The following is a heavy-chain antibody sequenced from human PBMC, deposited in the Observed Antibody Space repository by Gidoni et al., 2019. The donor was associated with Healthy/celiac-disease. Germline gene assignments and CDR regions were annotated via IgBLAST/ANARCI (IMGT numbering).Heavy chain of an antibody. D-gene: IGHD6-13*01. CDR3: ARDKYGTGSSWFTYYYYGMDV. J-gene: IGHJ6*02. CDR1: GFTFSSYA. V-gene: IGHV3-30-3*01. CDR2: ISYDGSNK. Sequence: QVQLVESGGGVVQPGRSLRLSCSASGFTFSSYAMHWVRQAPGKGLEWVAVISYDGSNKYYADSVKGRFTISRDNSKNTLYLQMNSLRAEDTAVYYCARDKYGTGSSWFTYYYYGMDVWGQGTTVTVSS.